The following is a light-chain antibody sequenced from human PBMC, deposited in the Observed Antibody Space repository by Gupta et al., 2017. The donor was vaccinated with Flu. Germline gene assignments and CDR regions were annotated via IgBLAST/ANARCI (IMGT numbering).Light chain of an antibody. Sequence: RVTISCSGTSSNIGGNTVNWYQHLPGTAPNLLIYTNNQRPSGAPDRFSGSKSGTSASLAISGLQAEDEADYYRAAGDDSRNGWVFGGGTKLTVL. CDR2: TNN. CDR1: SSNIGGNT. V-gene: IGLV1-44*01. J-gene: IGLJ3*02. CDR3: AAGDDSRNGWV.